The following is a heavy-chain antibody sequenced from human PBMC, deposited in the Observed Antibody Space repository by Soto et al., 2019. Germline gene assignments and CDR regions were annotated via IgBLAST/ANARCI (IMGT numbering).Heavy chain of an antibody. CDR2: INPNGGTT. J-gene: IGHJ4*02. V-gene: IGHV1-46*01. Sequence: ASVKVSCKASGYTFSSYFIQWVRQAPGQGLEWMGIINPNGGTTSYAQKFKGRVTITADESTSTAYMELSSLRSEDTAVYYCARDESSSSSWPHWGQGTLVTVSS. CDR3: ARDESSSSSWPH. D-gene: IGHD6-13*01. CDR1: GYTFSSYF.